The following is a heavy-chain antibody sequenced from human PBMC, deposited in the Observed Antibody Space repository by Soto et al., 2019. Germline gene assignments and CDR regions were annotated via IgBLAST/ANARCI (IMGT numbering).Heavy chain of an antibody. CDR2: ISAYNGNI. J-gene: IGHJ4*02. CDR3: ARSGSSWTLRESDS. D-gene: IGHD6-13*01. Sequence: ASVKVSCKASAYTFTNYGISWVRQAPGQGLEWMGWISAYNGNINYAQKFRGRVTMTTDTSTSSAYLEVRSLRSDDTAVYYCARSGSSWTLRESDSWGQATMATVYS. V-gene: IGHV1-18*01. CDR1: AYTFTNYG.